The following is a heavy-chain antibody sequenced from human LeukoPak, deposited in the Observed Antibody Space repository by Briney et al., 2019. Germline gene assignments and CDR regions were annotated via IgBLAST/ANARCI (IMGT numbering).Heavy chain of an antibody. Sequence: GGSLRLSCSASGFTFSNFWMHWVRQAPGKGLVWVSGIDTAGSATRYADSVKGRFTISRDSAKNTLFLQINSLRAEDTAVYYCARTGGWLSNFDFWGQGSLVTVSS. CDR3: ARTGGWLSNFDF. J-gene: IGHJ4*02. D-gene: IGHD5-24*01. V-gene: IGHV3-74*01. CDR1: GFTFSNFW. CDR2: IDTAGSAT.